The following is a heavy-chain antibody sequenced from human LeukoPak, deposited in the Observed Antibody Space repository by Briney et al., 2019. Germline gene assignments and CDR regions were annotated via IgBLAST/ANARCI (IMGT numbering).Heavy chain of an antibody. CDR2: IIPIFGTA. CDR1: GGTFSSYA. V-gene: IGHV1-69*01. D-gene: IGHD2-2*01. Sequence: GASVKVSCKASGGTFSSYAIGWVRQAPGQGLEWMGGIIPIFGTANYAQKFQGRVTITADESTSTAYMELSSLRSEDTAVYYCARGFYQLGYFDYWGQGTLVTVSS. J-gene: IGHJ4*02. CDR3: ARGFYQLGYFDY.